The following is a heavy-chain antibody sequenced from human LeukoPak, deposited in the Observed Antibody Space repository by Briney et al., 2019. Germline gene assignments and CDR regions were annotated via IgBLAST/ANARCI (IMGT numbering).Heavy chain of an antibody. CDR1: GFTFSSYA. CDR3: AGEYCSTTSCSNY. CDR2: ISSSGSII. J-gene: IGHJ4*02. V-gene: IGHV3-11*04. Sequence: GGSLRLSCAASGFTFSSYAMSWIRQAPGKGLEWVSYISSSGSIIYYADSVKGRFTISRDNAKNSLYLQMNTLRGEDTAVYYCAGEYCSTTSCSNYWGQGILVTVSS. D-gene: IGHD2-2*01.